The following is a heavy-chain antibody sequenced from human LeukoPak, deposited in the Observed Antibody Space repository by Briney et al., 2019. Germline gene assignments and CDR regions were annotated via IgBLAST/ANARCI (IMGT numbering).Heavy chain of an antibody. J-gene: IGHJ4*02. CDR3: ARLDSVSGYYYDY. D-gene: IGHD3-3*01. Sequence: SETLSLTCAVYGGSFSGYYWSWIRQPPGKGLEWIGEINHSGSTNYNPSLKSRVTISVDTSKNQFSLKLSSVTAADTAVYYCARLDSVSGYYYDYWGQGTLVTVSS. CDR2: INHSGST. CDR1: GGSFSGYY. V-gene: IGHV4-34*01.